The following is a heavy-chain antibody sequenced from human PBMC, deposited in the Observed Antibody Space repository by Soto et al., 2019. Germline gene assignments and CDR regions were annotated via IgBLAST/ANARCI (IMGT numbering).Heavy chain of an antibody. Sequence: QVQLVQSGAEVKKPGPSVKVSCKPSGYTFITYAITWVRQAPGQGLEWMGWISNYNGNTKYAQNFQGRVTMTTDTSTTTAYMELRSLRSDDTAVYYCARVHYDSSGYYSLRWDFWGQGTLVTVSS. J-gene: IGHJ4*02. V-gene: IGHV1-18*01. CDR3: ARVHYDSSGYYSLRWDF. CDR2: ISNYNGNT. CDR1: GYTFITYA. D-gene: IGHD3-22*01.